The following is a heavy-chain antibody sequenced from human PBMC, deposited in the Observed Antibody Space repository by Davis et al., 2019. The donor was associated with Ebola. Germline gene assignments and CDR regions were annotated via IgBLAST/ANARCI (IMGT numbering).Heavy chain of an antibody. CDR2: IDWGGIST. D-gene: IGHD4/OR15-4a*01. CDR3: VKDDYGPYDH. Sequence: GGSLRLSCAASGFTFDDYTMHWVRQVPGKGLEWVCLIDWGGISTYYADSVKGRFTISRDNNRNSLYLQMTGLRVEDTGVYYCVKDDYGPYDHWGQGTLVTVSS. CDR1: GFTFDDYT. J-gene: IGHJ4*02. V-gene: IGHV3-43*01.